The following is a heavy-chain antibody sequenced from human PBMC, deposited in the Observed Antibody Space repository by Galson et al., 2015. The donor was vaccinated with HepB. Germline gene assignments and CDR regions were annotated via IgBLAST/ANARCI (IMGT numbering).Heavy chain of an antibody. CDR1: GFSFRSYG. J-gene: IGHJ4*02. D-gene: IGHD4/OR15-4a*01. V-gene: IGHV3-33*01. CDR3: ARDLGGDYGADIYYPVFYQ. Sequence: SLRLSCAASGFSFRSYGMHRVRQAPGKGLEWVAVIWYDGSNKFYAGSVKGRFPISRANSKNTLYRQMNSLRADDTAVYYRARDLGGDYGADIYYPVFYQWGQGTLVTVSS. CDR2: IWYDGSNK.